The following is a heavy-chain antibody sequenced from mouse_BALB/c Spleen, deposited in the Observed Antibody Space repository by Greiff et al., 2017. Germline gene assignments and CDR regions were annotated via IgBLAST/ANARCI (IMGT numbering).Heavy chain of an antibody. CDR1: GYSFTGYN. D-gene: IGHD1-1*01. V-gene: IGHV1-39*01. Sequence: VQLKESGPELEKPGASVKISCKASGYSFTGYNMNWVKQSNGKSLEWIGNIDPYYGGTSYNQKFKGKATLTVDKSSSTAYMQLKSLTSEDSAVYYCAREDYYGTPYYYAMDYWGQGTSVTVSS. CDR3: AREDYYGTPYYYAMDY. J-gene: IGHJ4*01. CDR2: IDPYYGGT.